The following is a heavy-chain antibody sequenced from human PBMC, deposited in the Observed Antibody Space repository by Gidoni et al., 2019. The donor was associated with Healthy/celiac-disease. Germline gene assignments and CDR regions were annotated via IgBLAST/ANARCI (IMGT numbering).Heavy chain of an antibody. CDR1: GGSISSYY. CDR3: ARGSTMVRGVIITPYYYYYMDV. D-gene: IGHD3-10*01. J-gene: IGHJ6*03. V-gene: IGHV4-59*01. Sequence: QVQLQESGPGLVKPSETLSLTCTVSGGSISSYYWSWIRQPPGKGLEWIGYIYYSGSTNYNPSLKSRVTISVDTSKNQFSLKLSSVTAADTAVYYCARGSTMVRGVIITPYYYYYMDVWGKGTTVTVSS. CDR2: IYYSGST.